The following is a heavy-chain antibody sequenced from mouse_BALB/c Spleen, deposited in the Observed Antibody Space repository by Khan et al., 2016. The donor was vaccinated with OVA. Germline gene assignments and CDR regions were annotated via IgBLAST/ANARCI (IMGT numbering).Heavy chain of an antibody. V-gene: IGHV5-4*02. J-gene: IGHJ3*01. Sequence: EVELVESGGGLVKPGGSLKLSCAASGFTFSDYYMYWVRQTPEKRLEWVATLSDGGSYTYYPDSVKGRFTISRDDVKNNLYLQMSSLKSEDTAMYYCARGFYGGPFTYWGQGTLVTVSA. CDR1: GFTFSDYY. CDR3: ARGFYGGPFTY. D-gene: IGHD1-1*02. CDR2: LSDGGSYT.